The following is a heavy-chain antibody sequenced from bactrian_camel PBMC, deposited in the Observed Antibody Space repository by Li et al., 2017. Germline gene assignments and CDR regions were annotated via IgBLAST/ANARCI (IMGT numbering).Heavy chain of an antibody. J-gene: IGHJ4*01. V-gene: IGHV3S6*01. CDR3: AAARWWVDVPLQRTKYNY. D-gene: IGHD3*01. CDR1: DHTSSGYC. CDR2: IDTDGST. Sequence: HVQLVESGGDTVQPGGPLRLSCAASDHTSSGYCMTWFRQAPGKEREGVACIDTDGSTFYADSVKGRFTISRDSAKNTLSLQMNSLKPEDTAMYYCAAARWWVDVPLQRTKYNYWGQGTQVTVS.